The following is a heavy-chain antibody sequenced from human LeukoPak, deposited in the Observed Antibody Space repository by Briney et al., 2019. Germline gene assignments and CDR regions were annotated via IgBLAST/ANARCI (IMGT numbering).Heavy chain of an antibody. V-gene: IGHV4-34*01. CDR2: INHSGST. CDR1: GGSFSGYY. Sequence: PSETLSLTCAVYGGSFSGYYWSWIRQPPGKGLEWIGEINHSGSTNYNPSLKSRVTISVDTSKNQFSLKLSSVTAADTAVYYCARGKRVGAFDIWGQGTMVTVSS. CDR3: ARGKRVGAFDI. D-gene: IGHD2-15*01. J-gene: IGHJ3*02.